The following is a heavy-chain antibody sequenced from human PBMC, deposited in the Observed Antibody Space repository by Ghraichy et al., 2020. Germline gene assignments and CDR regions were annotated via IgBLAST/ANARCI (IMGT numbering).Heavy chain of an antibody. J-gene: IGHJ4*02. CDR2: ISGSGGST. V-gene: IGHV3-23*01. CDR3: AKRPDYGDYYFDY. CDR1: GFTFSSYA. D-gene: IGHD4-17*01. Sequence: GGSLRLSCAASGFTFSSYAMSWVRQAPGKGLEWVSAISGSGGSTYYADSVKGRFTISRNNSKNTLYLQMNSLRAEDTAVYYCAKRPDYGDYYFDYWGQGTLVTVSS.